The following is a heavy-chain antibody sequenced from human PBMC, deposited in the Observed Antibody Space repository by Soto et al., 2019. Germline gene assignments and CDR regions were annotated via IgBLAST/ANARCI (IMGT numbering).Heavy chain of an antibody. CDR1: GFTFSSYS. V-gene: IGHV3-21*01. J-gene: IGHJ5*02. D-gene: IGHD1-1*01. CDR2: ISSSSSYI. Sequence: GGSLRLSCAASGFTFSSYSMNWVRQAPGKGLEWVSSISSSSSYIYYADSVKGRFTISRDNAKNSLYLQMNSLRAEDTAVYYCARAKYLDNWNDEVYNWFDPWGQGTLVTVSS. CDR3: ARAKYLDNWNDEVYNWFDP.